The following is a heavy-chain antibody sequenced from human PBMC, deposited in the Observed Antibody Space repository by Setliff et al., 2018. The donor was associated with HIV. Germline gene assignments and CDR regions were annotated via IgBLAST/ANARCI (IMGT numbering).Heavy chain of an antibody. J-gene: IGHJ5*02. CDR1: GFAFGSFA. CDR3: ALGGLSSGWGVS. Sequence: GGSLRLSCAASGFAFGSFAMSWTRQAPGKALEWVSSITDDGLSTFYAGSVRGRFTVSRDNSRNTLSLQINSLRGEDTAFYYCALGGLSSGWGVSWGQGTLVTVSS. CDR2: ITDDGLST. V-gene: IGHV3-23*01. D-gene: IGHD6-19*01.